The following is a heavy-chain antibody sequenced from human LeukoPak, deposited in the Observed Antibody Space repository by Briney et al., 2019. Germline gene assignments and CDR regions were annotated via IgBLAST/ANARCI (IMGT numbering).Heavy chain of an antibody. V-gene: IGHV3-74*01. CDR1: GFTFSSYW. Sequence: GGSLILSCAASGFTFSSYWMHWVRQAPGKGLVWVSRINSDGSSTSYADSVKGRFTISRDNAKNTLYLQMNSLRAEDTAVYYCASDYEARLGYYYYGMDVWGQGTTVTVSS. CDR3: ASDYEARLGYYYYGMDV. D-gene: IGHD5-12*01. J-gene: IGHJ6*02. CDR2: INSDGSST.